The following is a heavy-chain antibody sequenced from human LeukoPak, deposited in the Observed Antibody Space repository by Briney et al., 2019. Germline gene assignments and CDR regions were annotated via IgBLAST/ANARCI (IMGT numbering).Heavy chain of an antibody. Sequence: PGGSLRLSCAASGFTFSSYSMNWVRQAPGKGLEWVSSISSSSSYIYYADSVKGRFTISRDNAKNSLYLQMNSLGAEDTAVYYCAKDQSPRSGLVDYWGQGTLVTVSS. D-gene: IGHD6-25*01. CDR1: GFTFSSYS. CDR3: AKDQSPRSGLVDY. J-gene: IGHJ4*02. CDR2: ISSSSSYI. V-gene: IGHV3-21*04.